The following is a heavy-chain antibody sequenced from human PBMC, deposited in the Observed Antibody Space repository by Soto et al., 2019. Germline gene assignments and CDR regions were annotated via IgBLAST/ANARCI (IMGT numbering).Heavy chain of an antibody. CDR2: IYYSGST. CDR3: ARGPVNYYGSGSSFDY. Sequence: SETLSLTCTVSGGSISSYYWSWIRQPPGKGLEWIGYIYYSGSTNYNPSLKSRVTISVDTSKNQFSLKLSSVTAADTAVYYCARGPVNYYGSGSSFDYWGQGTLVTVSS. V-gene: IGHV4-59*01. J-gene: IGHJ4*02. CDR1: GGSISSYY. D-gene: IGHD3-10*01.